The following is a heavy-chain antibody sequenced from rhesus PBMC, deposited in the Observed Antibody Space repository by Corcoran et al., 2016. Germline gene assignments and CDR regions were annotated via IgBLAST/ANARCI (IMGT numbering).Heavy chain of an antibody. Sequence: EVQLVQSGAEVKKPGSPVKISCKAAAYTFTDPHRTWVTQGTGKGLEWMGSVDPEDGEADDAQKFQDRVTITADMLTDTAYRELNSLRSEDTALYYCARGGYSNRFDYWGQGVLVTVSS. CDR2: VDPEDGEA. D-gene: IGHD5-30*01. CDR3: ARGGYSNRFDY. J-gene: IGHJ4*01. CDR1: AYTFTDPH. V-gene: IGHV1-111*02.